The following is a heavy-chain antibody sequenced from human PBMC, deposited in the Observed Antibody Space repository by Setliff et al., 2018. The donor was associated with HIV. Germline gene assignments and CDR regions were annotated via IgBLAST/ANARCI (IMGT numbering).Heavy chain of an antibody. V-gene: IGHV4-59*01. CDR2: IYYSGST. CDR1: GGSISSYY. Sequence: ETLSLTCTVSGGSISSYYWSWIRQPPGKGLEWIGYIYYSGSTNYNPSLKSRVTISVDTSKNQFSLKLSSVTAADTAVYYCARGDYDYYYYYMDVWGKGTTVTVSS. J-gene: IGHJ6*03. CDR3: ARGDYDYYYYYMDV. D-gene: IGHD4-17*01.